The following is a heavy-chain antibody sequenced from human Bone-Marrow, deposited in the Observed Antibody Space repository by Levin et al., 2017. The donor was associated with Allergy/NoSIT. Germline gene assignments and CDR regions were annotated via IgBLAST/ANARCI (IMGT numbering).Heavy chain of an antibody. J-gene: IGHJ4*02. V-gene: IGHV3-23*01. D-gene: IGHD6-13*01. CDR3: TRRAALDF. Sequence: PSETLSLTCVASGFTFSAYAMNWVRQAPGKGLEWISGIVGDGYNREYADSVKGRFTISRDNSKNTLYLQMDGLRADDTAMYFCTRRAALDFWGQGTPVTVSS. CDR1: GFTFSAYA. CDR2: IVGDGYNR.